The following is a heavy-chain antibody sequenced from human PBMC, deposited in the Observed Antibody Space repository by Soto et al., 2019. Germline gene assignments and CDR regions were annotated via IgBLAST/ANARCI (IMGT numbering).Heavy chain of an antibody. V-gene: IGHV4-31*03. D-gene: IGHD3-9*01. CDR2: IYYSGST. Sequence: SETLSLTCTVSGGSISSGGYYWSWIRQHPGKGLEWIGYIYYSGSTYYNPSLKSRVTISVDTSKNQFSLKLSSVTAADTAVYYCARAFSYYDFLTGIFDPWGKGTLVTVSS. J-gene: IGHJ5*02. CDR1: GGSISSGGYY. CDR3: ARAFSYYDFLTGIFDP.